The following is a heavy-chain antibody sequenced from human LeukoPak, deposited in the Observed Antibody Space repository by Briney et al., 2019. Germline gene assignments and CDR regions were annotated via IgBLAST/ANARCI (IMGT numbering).Heavy chain of an antibody. D-gene: IGHD5-12*01. Sequence: GGSLRLSCAVSGFTFRSYAMNWVRQAPGKGLEWVAAVTADGGSTHYTTSVKGRFIISRDTPKNTLSLQMNNLRAEDTAVYFCARVWLRDYMDVWGEGTTVSVSS. J-gene: IGHJ6*03. CDR3: ARVWLRDYMDV. CDR1: GFTFRSYA. CDR2: VTADGGST. V-gene: IGHV3-23*01.